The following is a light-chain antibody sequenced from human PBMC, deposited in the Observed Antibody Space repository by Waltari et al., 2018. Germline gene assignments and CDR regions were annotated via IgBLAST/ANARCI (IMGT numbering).Light chain of an antibody. CDR3: QQYYSTPGYT. Sequence: DIVMTQSPDSLVVSLGERATINCKSSQSILYSSSNKNYLAWYQQKPGQPPKLLIYWAATRESGVPDRFSGSGSGTDFTLTISSLQAEDVAVYYCQQYYSTPGYTFGQGTKLEIK. CDR1: QSILYSSSNKNY. CDR2: WAA. J-gene: IGKJ2*01. V-gene: IGKV4-1*01.